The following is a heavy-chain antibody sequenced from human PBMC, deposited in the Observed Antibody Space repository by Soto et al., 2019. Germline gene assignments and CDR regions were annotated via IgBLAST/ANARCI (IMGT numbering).Heavy chain of an antibody. CDR1: GYTYTGYY. J-gene: IGHJ4*02. V-gene: IGHV1-2*02. D-gene: IGHD6-6*01. Sequence: ASVKVSCKASGYTYTGYYMHWVRQAPGQGLEWMGWINPNSGGTNYAQKFQGRVTMTRDTSISTAYMELSRLRSDDTAVYYCARDMRIAARPGGRDHWGQGTLVTVSS. CDR2: INPNSGGT. CDR3: ARDMRIAARPGGRDH.